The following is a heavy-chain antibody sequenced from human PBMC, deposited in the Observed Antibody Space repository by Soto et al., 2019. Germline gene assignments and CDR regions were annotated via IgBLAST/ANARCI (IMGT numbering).Heavy chain of an antibody. J-gene: IGHJ5*01. V-gene: IGHV3-30*18. CDR1: GFIFSNYG. CDR2: ISYDGSDK. Sequence: GGSLRLSCAASGFIFSNYGMHWVRQAPGKGLEWVAVISYDGSDKYYAESVKGRFTISRDNSKNTLSLQMNSLRAEDTALYFCVKDVGWNYVADSWGQGTLVTVSS. CDR3: VKDVGWNYVADS. D-gene: IGHD3-16*01.